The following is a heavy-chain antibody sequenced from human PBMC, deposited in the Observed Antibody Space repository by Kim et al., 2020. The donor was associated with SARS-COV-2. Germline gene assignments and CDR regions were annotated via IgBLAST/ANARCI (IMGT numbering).Heavy chain of an antibody. CDR3: ARDLHDGYCSGGSCYSGLATLDY. Sequence: GGSLRLSCAASGFTFSSYGMHWVRQAPGKGLEWVAVIWYDGSNKYYADSVKGRFTISRDNSKNTLYLQMNSLRAEDTAVYYCARDLHDGYCSGGSCYSGLATLDYWGQGTLVTVSS. CDR1: GFTFSSYG. D-gene: IGHD2-15*01. J-gene: IGHJ4*02. CDR2: IWYDGSNK. V-gene: IGHV3-33*01.